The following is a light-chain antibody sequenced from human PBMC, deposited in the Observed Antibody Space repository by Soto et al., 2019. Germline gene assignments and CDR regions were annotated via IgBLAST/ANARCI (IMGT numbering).Light chain of an antibody. V-gene: IGKV3-20*01. CDR2: GAS. CDR1: QTVSSTY. J-gene: IGKJ4*01. Sequence: EIVLTQSPGTLSLSPGETATLSCRASQTVSSTYLAWYQQKPGQAPRLLIYGASNRATGIPDRFSGSGSGTDFTLSISRLEPEDFAVYYFQRYGSSVGGGTKGEIK. CDR3: QRYGSS.